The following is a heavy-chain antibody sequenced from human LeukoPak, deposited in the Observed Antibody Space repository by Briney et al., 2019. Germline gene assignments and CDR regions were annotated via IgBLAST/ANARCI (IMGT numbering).Heavy chain of an antibody. V-gene: IGHV1-18*01. Sequence: GASVKVSCKASGYTFTSYGISWVRQAPGQGLEWMGWISAYNGNTNYAQKLQGRVTMTTDTSTSTAYMELRSLRSDDTAVYYCARVATLTSRDAFDIWGQGTMVTVSS. D-gene: IGHD5-12*01. CDR1: GYTFTSYG. CDR3: ARVATLTSRDAFDI. CDR2: ISAYNGNT. J-gene: IGHJ3*02.